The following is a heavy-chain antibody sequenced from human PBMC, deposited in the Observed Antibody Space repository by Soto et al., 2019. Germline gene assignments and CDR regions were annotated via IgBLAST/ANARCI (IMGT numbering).Heavy chain of an antibody. CDR3: ARLRRDWGDAFDL. D-gene: IGHD3-16*01. J-gene: IGHJ3*01. CDR1: GGPFGNSA. Sequence: QVQLVQSGADVKKPGSSVRVSCKTSGGPFGNSAISWVRQAPAQRLEWIGEIIPVFDKANYAQNFQGRLTINADDSTATVFMRLSSLRSEDTAVYFCARLRRDWGDAFDLWGQGTLVTVSS. V-gene: IGHV1-69*01. CDR2: IIPVFDKA.